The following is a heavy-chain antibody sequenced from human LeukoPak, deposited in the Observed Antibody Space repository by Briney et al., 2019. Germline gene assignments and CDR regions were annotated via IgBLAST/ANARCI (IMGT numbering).Heavy chain of an antibody. CDR3: ARAGSAGFDY. D-gene: IGHD6-25*01. J-gene: IGHJ4*02. V-gene: IGHV3-21*01. CDR1: GFTFSSYS. Sequence: GGSLRLSCAASGFTFSSYSMNWVRQAPGKGLEWVSSIGSSSGYIYYADSVKGRFIISRDNAKNSLFLQMNSLRAEDTAVYYCARAGSAGFDYWGQGTLVTVSS. CDR2: IGSSSGYI.